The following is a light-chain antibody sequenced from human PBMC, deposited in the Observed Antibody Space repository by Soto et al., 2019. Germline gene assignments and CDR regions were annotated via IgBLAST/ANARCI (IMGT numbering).Light chain of an antibody. Sequence: DIQMTQSPSSVSASVGDRVTITCRASQGIGSWLGWYQQKPGKAPKLLIYAAASLQSGVPSRFSATFSGTEFTLTISSLQPEDLELYYCQQHINWPLTFGGGTKVDIK. CDR2: AAA. J-gene: IGKJ4*01. CDR1: QGIGSW. CDR3: QQHINWPLT. V-gene: IGKV1-12*01.